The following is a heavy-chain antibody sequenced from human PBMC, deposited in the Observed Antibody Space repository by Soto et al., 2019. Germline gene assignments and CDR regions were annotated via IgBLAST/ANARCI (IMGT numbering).Heavy chain of an antibody. CDR1: GGSISSSSYY. D-gene: IGHD3-3*01. J-gene: IGHJ4*02. Sequence: PSETLSLTCTVSGGSISSSSYYWGWIRQPPGKGLEWIGSIYYSGSTYYNPSLKSRVTISVDTSKNQFSLKLSSVTAADTAVYYCASKRYYDFWAATPYWGQGTLVTVSS. V-gene: IGHV4-39*01. CDR2: IYYSGST. CDR3: ASKRYYDFWAATPY.